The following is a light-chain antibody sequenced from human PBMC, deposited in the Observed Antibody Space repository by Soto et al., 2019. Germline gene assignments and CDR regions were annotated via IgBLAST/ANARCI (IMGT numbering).Light chain of an antibody. J-gene: IGKJ2*01. Sequence: EIVLMQSPGPLSLSPGDTATRSCRASQTITNTYLAWYQQTPGQAPRLLIYGASSRATGIPDRFSGSGSGTDFTLTINKLEPEDFAVYYCQQYGNSPYTFGQGTKLEIK. CDR3: QQYGNSPYT. CDR2: GAS. V-gene: IGKV3-20*01. CDR1: QTITNTY.